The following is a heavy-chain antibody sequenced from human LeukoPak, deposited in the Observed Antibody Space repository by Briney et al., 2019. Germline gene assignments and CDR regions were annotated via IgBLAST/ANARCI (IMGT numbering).Heavy chain of an antibody. CDR2: IIPIFGTA. CDR1: GGTFSSYA. D-gene: IGHD2-15*01. J-gene: IGHJ4*02. CDR3: ARYCSGGSCYGAIDY. V-gene: IGHV1-69*05. Sequence: SVKVSCKASGGTFSSYAISWVRQAPGQGLEWMGGIIPIFGTANYAQKLQGRVTMTTDTSTSTAYMELRSLRSDDTAVYYCARYCSGGSCYGAIDYWGQGTLVTVSS.